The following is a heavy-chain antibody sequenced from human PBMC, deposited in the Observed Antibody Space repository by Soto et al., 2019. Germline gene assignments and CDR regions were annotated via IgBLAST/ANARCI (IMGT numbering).Heavy chain of an antibody. Sequence: ASETLSLPSTGSGGSISRYDRSLVRQPPGKGLEWIGYIYYSGSTNYNPSLKSRVTISVDTSKNQFSLKLSSVTAADTAVYYCARAYSSSWTNWFDPWGQGTLVTVSS. CDR2: IYYSGST. D-gene: IGHD6-13*01. V-gene: IGHV4-59*01. J-gene: IGHJ5*02. CDR1: GGSISRYD. CDR3: ARAYSSSWTNWFDP.